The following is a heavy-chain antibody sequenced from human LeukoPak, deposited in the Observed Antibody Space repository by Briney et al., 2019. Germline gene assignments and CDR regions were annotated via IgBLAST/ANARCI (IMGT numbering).Heavy chain of an antibody. CDR2: ISGSGGDT. CDR3: ARDDSGWSKNY. J-gene: IGHJ4*02. V-gene: IGHV3-23*01. D-gene: IGHD6-19*01. CDR1: GFTFSTDA. Sequence: PGGSLRLSCAASGFTFSTDAMTWVRQAPGKGLQWVSAISGSGGDTYYEDSVKGRFTISRDNSKNMMYLQMNSLRAEDTAVYYCARDDSGWSKNYWGQGTLVIVSS.